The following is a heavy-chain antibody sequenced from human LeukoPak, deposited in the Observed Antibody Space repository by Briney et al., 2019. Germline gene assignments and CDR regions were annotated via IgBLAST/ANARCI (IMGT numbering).Heavy chain of an antibody. CDR2: IKGDGSKQ. V-gene: IGHV3-7*01. D-gene: IGHD2-2*01. CDR3: ARDGDHSCGDY. J-gene: IGHJ4*02. Sequence: PGGSLRLSCVVSGLAFSTNSMSWVRQAPGKGLEWVANIKGDGSKQYYVGSVKGRFTISRDNAKNSLYLQMYSLTAEDTAVYYCARDGDHSCGDYWDQGTLVTVSS. CDR1: GLAFSTNS.